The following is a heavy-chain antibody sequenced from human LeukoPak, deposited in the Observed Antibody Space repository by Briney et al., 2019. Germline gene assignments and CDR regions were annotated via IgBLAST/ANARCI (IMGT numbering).Heavy chain of an antibody. CDR3: ARGMTTVTTWFDP. V-gene: IGHV3-21*01. J-gene: IGHJ5*02. CDR2: ISSSSSYI. Sequence: GGSLRLSCAASGFTFSNYNMNWVRQAPGKGLEWVSSISSSSSYIYYADSVKGRFTISRDNAKNSLYLQMNSLRAEDTAVYYCARGMTTVTTWFDPWGQGTLVTVSS. D-gene: IGHD4-17*01. CDR1: GFTFSNYN.